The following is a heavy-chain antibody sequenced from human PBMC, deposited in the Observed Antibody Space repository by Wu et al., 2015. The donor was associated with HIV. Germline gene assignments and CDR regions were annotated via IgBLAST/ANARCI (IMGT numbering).Heavy chain of an antibody. CDR2: IIPLFDTA. Sequence: QVQLIQSGAEVKKPGSSVKVSCKASGDTFSSYTFSWVRQAPGQGLEWMGGIIPLFDTANYAQKFQGRVTITADESTRTAYMELSSLRSGDTAVYYCAKEWEMASRKFDYVGPGNAGHRLL. J-gene: IGHJ4*02. D-gene: IGHD5-24*01. CDR1: GDTFSSYT. CDR3: AKEWEMASRKFDY. V-gene: IGHV1-69*12.